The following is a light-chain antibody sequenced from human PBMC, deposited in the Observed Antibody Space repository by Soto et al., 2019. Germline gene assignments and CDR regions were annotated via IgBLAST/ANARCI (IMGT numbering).Light chain of an antibody. V-gene: IGKV3-20*01. J-gene: IGKJ4*01. CDR1: QSVSSSY. CDR3: QQYGSSPPRAT. CDR2: GAS. Sequence: EIVLMQSPGTLSLSPGERATLSCRASQSVSSSYLAWYQQKPGQAPRLLIYGASSRATGIPDRFSGSGSGTDFTLTISRLEPEDFAVYYCQQYGSSPPRATFGGGTKVEIK.